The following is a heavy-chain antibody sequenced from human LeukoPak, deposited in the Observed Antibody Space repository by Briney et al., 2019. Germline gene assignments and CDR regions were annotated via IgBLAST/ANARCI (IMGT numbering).Heavy chain of an antibody. Sequence: PGGSLRLSCAASGFTFSSYDMHWVRQATGKGLEWVSAIGTAGDTYYPGSVKGRFTISRENAKNSLYLQMNSLRAGDTAVYYCARGGRVAATDYYYYGMDVWGQGTTVTVSS. CDR2: IGTAGDT. CDR3: ARGGRVAATDYYYYGMDV. V-gene: IGHV3-13*01. D-gene: IGHD2-15*01. J-gene: IGHJ6*02. CDR1: GFTFSSYD.